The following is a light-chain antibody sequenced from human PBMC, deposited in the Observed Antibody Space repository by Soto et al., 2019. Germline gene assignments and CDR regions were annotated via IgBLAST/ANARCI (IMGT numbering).Light chain of an antibody. V-gene: IGKV3-15*01. CDR3: QQYDNWPRS. J-gene: IGKJ1*01. CDR2: GAS. CDR1: QRVGIN. Sequence: EVVMTQSPASLSVSPGETATLSCRASQRVGINLAWYQQKPGQAPRLLIYGASTRATGIPARFSGSGSGTDFTLTISSLQSEDVAVFYWQQYDNWPRSFGQGTKVEIK.